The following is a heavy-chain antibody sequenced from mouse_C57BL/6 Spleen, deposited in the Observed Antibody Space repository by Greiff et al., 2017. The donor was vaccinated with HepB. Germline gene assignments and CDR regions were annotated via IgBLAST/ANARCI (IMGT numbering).Heavy chain of an antibody. CDR1: GYTFTNYW. J-gene: IGHJ4*01. CDR2: IYPGGGYT. D-gene: IGHD1-1*01. V-gene: IGHV1-63*01. CDR3: ARGGYYGSSRYYAMDY. Sequence: VQLQESGAELVRPGTSVKMSCKASGYTFTNYWIGWAKQRPGHGLEWIGDIYPGGGYTNYNEKFKGKATLTADKSSSTAYMQFSSLTSEDSAIYYCARGGYYGSSRYYAMDYWGQGTSVTVSS.